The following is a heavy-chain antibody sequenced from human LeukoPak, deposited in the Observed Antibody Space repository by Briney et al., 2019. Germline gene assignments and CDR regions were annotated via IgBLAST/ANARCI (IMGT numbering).Heavy chain of an antibody. J-gene: IGHJ4*02. CDR2: ISGSGGST. CDR3: AKSPATYGSGSYLNDY. V-gene: IGHV3-23*01. D-gene: IGHD3-10*01. CDR1: GFTFSSYA. Sequence: GSLRLSCAASGFTFSSYAMSWVRQAPRKGLEWGSAISGSGGSTYYADSVKGRFTISRDNSKNTLYLQMNSLRAEDTAVYYCAKSPATYGSGSYLNDYWGQGTLVTVSS.